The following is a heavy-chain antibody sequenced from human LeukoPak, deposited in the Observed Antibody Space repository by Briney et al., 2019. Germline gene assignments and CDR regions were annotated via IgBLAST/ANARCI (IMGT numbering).Heavy chain of an antibody. CDR1: GFTFSSYG. Sequence: GGSLRLSCAASGFTFSSYGMHWVRQAPGKGLERVAVISYDGSNKFYADSVKGRFTISRDNSKNTLYLQMNRLRAEDTAVYYCAKREDWGQGTLVTVSS. CDR3: AKRED. CDR2: ISYDGSNK. V-gene: IGHV3-30*18. D-gene: IGHD1-26*01. J-gene: IGHJ4*02.